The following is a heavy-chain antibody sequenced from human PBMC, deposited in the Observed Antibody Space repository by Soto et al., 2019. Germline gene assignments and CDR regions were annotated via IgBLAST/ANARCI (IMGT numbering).Heavy chain of an antibody. CDR2: ISAYNGNT. D-gene: IGHD6-13*01. V-gene: IGHV1-18*01. J-gene: IGHJ6*03. CDR3: AREGIRQQLVLGNYYYYYYMDV. Sequence: ASVKVSCKASGYTFTSYGISWVRQAPGQGLEWMGWISAYNGNTNYAQKLQGRVTMTTDTSTSTAYMELRSLRSDDTAVYYCAREGIRQQLVLGNYYYYYYMDVWGKGTTVTVSS. CDR1: GYTFTSYG.